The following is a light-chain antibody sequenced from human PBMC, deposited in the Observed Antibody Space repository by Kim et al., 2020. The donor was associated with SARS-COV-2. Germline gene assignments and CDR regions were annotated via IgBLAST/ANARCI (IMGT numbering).Light chain of an antibody. V-gene: IGKV1-12*01. CDR3: QQTASFPHT. CDR2: TTS. Sequence: SASVGDRVIITWRASQGVSNWLAWFQQKPGQAPKLLIYTTSTLQTGVPSRFSGSGFGTDFSLTINSLQPEDFATYYCQQTASFPHTFGQGTKLEI. CDR1: QGVSNW. J-gene: IGKJ2*01.